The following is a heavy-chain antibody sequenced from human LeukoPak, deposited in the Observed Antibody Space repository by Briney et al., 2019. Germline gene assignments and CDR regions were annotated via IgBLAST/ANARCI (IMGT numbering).Heavy chain of an antibody. CDR1: GYTFTSYG. J-gene: IGHJ4*02. D-gene: IGHD3-10*01. Sequence: ASVKVSCKASGYTFTSYGISWVRQAPGQGLEWMGWISAYNGNTNYAQKLQGRVTMTTDTSTSTAYMELRSLRSDDTAVYYCARTLAYGSGSYSGHYWGQGTLVTVSS. V-gene: IGHV1-18*04. CDR3: ARTLAYGSGSYSGHY. CDR2: ISAYNGNT.